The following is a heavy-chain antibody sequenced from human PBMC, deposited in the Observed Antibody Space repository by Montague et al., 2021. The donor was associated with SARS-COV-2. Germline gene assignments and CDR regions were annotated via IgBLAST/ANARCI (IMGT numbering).Heavy chain of an antibody. J-gene: IGHJ4*02. D-gene: IGHD1-7*01. V-gene: IGHV4-39*01. Sequence: SETLSLTCTVSGGSISGSNYYWAWIRQPPGKGLEWIGSIYYSGSTYDNPSLKSRVSISVGTSKNQFSLKLNPVTAADTAVYYCARLLLELPGDYWGQGTLVTVSS. CDR2: IYYSGST. CDR1: GGSISGSNYY. CDR3: ARLLLELPGDY.